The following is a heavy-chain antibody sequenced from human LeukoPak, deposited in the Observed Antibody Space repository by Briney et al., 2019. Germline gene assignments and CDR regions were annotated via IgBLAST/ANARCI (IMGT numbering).Heavy chain of an antibody. CDR3: ARGDSGSYYFDY. V-gene: IGHV3-48*03. D-gene: IGHD1-26*01. CDR2: ISSSGSTI. CDR1: GXTFSSYE. Sequence: GGSLRLSCAASGXTFSSYEMNWVPQAPGKGLEWVSYISSSGSTIYYAESVKGRFTISRDNAKNSLYLQINSLRAEDTAVYYCARGDSGSYYFDYWGQGTLVTVSS. J-gene: IGHJ4*02.